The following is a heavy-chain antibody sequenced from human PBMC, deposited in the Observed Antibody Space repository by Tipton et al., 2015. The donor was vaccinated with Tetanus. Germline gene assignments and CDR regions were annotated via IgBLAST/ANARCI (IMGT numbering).Heavy chain of an antibody. Sequence: GLVKPSQTLSLTRTVSGGSISSGDYYWSWIRRPPGKGPEWIEYVFSTATTYYNPSLKSRVTISVDTAKNQFSLKLTSVTAADTAVYYCARGEAYGDYPAMYFFDNWGQGTLLTVSS. CDR3: ARGEAYGDYPAMYFFDN. V-gene: IGHV4-30-4*01. CDR1: GGSISSGDYY. J-gene: IGHJ4*02. D-gene: IGHD4-17*01. CDR2: VFSTATT.